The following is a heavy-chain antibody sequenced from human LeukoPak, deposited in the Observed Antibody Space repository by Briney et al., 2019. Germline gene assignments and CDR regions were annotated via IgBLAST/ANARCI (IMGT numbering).Heavy chain of an antibody. Sequence: SETLSLTCTVSGGSISSYYWSWIRQPPGKGLEWIGYIYYSGSTNYNPSLKSRVTISVDGSKNQFSLKLSSVTAADTAVYYCARDSQLGYCTSASCFGYYYYYMDVWGKGTTVTVSS. CDR1: GGSISSYY. V-gene: IGHV4-59*12. CDR3: ARDSQLGYCTSASCFGYYYYYMDV. J-gene: IGHJ6*03. CDR2: IYYSGST. D-gene: IGHD2-2*01.